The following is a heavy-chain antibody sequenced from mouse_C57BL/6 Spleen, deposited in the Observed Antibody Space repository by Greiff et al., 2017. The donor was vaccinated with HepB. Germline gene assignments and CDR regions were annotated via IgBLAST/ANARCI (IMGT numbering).Heavy chain of an antibody. CDR2: IWWDDDK. J-gene: IGHJ4*01. CDR3: ARIEAYGNYRSYYAMDY. V-gene: IGHV8-8*01. D-gene: IGHD2-1*01. Sequence: QVTLKVSGPGILQPSQTLSLTCSFSGFSLSTFGMGVGWNRQPSGKGLEWLAHIWWDDDKYYNPALKSRLTISKDTSKNQVFLKIANVDTADTATYYCARIEAYGNYRSYYAMDYWGQGTSVTVSS. CDR1: GFSLSTFGMG.